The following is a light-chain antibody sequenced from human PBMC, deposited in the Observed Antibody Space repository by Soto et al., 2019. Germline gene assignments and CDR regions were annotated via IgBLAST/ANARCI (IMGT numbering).Light chain of an antibody. Sequence: DIPMTQSPSSLSASVGDRVTITCRASQSIASYLNWYQQKPGKAPKLLIYAASTLQSGVPSRFSGSGSGTDFALTISSPQPEDFAIYYCQQSYSTPWTFGQGTKVEIK. CDR3: QQSYSTPWT. V-gene: IGKV1-39*01. CDR1: QSIASY. J-gene: IGKJ1*01. CDR2: AAS.